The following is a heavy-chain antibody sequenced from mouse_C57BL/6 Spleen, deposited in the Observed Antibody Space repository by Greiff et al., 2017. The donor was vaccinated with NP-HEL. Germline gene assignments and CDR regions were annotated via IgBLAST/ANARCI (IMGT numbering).Heavy chain of an antibody. D-gene: IGHD3-2*02. CDR3: ARAQLRQGFAY. Sequence: VQLQQPGAELVRPGTSVKLSCKASGYTFTSYWMHWVKQRPGQGLEWIGVIDPSDSYTNYNQKFKGKATLTVDTSSSTAYMQLSSLTSEDSAVYYCARAQLRQGFAYWGQGTLVTVSA. J-gene: IGHJ3*01. V-gene: IGHV1-59*01. CDR2: IDPSDSYT. CDR1: GYTFTSYW.